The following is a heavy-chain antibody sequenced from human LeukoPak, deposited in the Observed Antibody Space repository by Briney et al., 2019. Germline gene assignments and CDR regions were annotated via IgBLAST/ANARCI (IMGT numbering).Heavy chain of an antibody. CDR2: ISAYNGNT. Sequence: ASVKVSCKASGYTFTSYGISWVRQAPGQGLEWMGWISAYNGNTNYAQKLQGRVTMTTDASTSTAYMELRSLRSDDTAVYYCAREESGYESFDYWGQGTLVTVSS. CDR3: AREESGYESFDY. D-gene: IGHD5-12*01. V-gene: IGHV1-18*01. J-gene: IGHJ4*02. CDR1: GYTFTSYG.